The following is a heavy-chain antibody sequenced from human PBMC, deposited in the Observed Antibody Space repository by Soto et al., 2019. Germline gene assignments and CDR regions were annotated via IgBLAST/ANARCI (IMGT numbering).Heavy chain of an antibody. J-gene: IGHJ4*02. CDR1: GGSISSGDYY. V-gene: IGHV4-30-4*01. D-gene: IGHD3-3*01. CDR3: VRDSVRFGPAFDS. Sequence: LSLTCTVSGGSISSGDYYWSWIRQPPGKGLEWIGYVFYTGSAYYYNPSLKRRVTISVDTSKNQFSLKLSSVTAADTAVYYCVRDSVRFGPAFDSWGQGTLVTVSS. CDR2: VFYTGSAY.